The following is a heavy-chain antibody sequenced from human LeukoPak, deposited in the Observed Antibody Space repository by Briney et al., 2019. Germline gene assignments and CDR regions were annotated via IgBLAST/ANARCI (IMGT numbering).Heavy chain of an antibody. V-gene: IGHV3-48*02. D-gene: IGHD6-19*01. Sequence: GGSLGLSCAASGFTFSSYGFNWARQAPGRGLEWISYISTGGATIQYADSVEGRFTISRDNAQNSVYLQMNNLRDEDTAVYYCARVTAVAAPWIYWGQGTRVTVSS. J-gene: IGHJ4*02. CDR2: ISTGGATI. CDR1: GFTFSSYG. CDR3: ARVTAVAAPWIY.